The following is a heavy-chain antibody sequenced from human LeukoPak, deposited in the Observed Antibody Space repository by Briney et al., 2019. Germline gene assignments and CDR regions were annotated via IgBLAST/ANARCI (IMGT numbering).Heavy chain of an antibody. D-gene: IGHD3-10*01. CDR3: ARVVWFGELLLNYYYYYGMDV. V-gene: IGHV1-18*01. Sequence: ASVKVSCKASGYTFTSYGISWVRQAPGQGLEWMGWISAYNGNTNYAQKLQGRVTMTTDTSTSTAHMELRSLRSDDTAVYYCARVVWFGELLLNYYYYYGMDVWGQGTTVTVSS. CDR1: GYTFTSYG. CDR2: ISAYNGNT. J-gene: IGHJ6*02.